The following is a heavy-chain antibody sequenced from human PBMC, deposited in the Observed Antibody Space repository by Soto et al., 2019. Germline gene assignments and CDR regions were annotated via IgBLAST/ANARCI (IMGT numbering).Heavy chain of an antibody. V-gene: IGHV3-7*01. D-gene: IGHD1-26*01. CDR2: IKQDGSEK. CDR1: GFTFSSYW. J-gene: IGHJ6*02. Sequence: PVGSLRLSWAASGFTFSSYWMSWVLQAPGKGLEWVANIKQDGSEKYYVDSVKGRFTISRDNAKNSLYLQMNSLRAEDTAVYYCARVLVPSPQYYYYGMDVWGQGTTVTVSS. CDR3: ARVLVPSPQYYYYGMDV.